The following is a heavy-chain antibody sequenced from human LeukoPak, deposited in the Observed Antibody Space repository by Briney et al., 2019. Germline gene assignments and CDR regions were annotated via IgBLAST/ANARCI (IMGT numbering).Heavy chain of an antibody. Sequence: ASVKVSCKASGCTFTSYDINWVRQATGQGLEWMGWMNPNSGNTGYAQKFQGRVTMTRNTSISTAYMELSSLRAEDTAVYYCARGRVGSGWYGYWGQGTLVTVSS. D-gene: IGHD6-19*01. V-gene: IGHV1-8*01. CDR2: MNPNSGNT. CDR3: ARGRVGSGWYGY. CDR1: GCTFTSYD. J-gene: IGHJ4*02.